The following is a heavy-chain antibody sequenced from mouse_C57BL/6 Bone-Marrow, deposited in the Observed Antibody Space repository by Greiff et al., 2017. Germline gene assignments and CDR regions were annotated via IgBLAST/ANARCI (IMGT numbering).Heavy chain of an antibody. CDR2: FHPYNDDT. V-gene: IGHV1-47*01. J-gene: IGHJ1*03. Sequence: VQLQQSGAELVKPGASVKMSCKASGYTFTTYPIEWMKQNHGKSLEWIGNFHPYNDDTKYNEKFKGKATLTVEKSSSTVYLGLSRLTSDDSAVDYCARCPDYYGSSPYWYFDVWGTGTTVTVSS. CDR3: ARCPDYYGSSPYWYFDV. CDR1: GYTFTTYP. D-gene: IGHD1-1*01.